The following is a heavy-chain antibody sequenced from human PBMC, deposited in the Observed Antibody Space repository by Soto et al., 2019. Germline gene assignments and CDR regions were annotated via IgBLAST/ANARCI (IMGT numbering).Heavy chain of an antibody. V-gene: IGHV4-31*02. CDR3: ARENWSGDSSGYYLTYDY. CDR1: GGCY. D-gene: IGHD3-22*01. J-gene: IGHJ4*02. CDR2: IYYSGST. Sequence: GGCYWIWIKKHPGKGLEWIGYIYYSGSTYYNPSLKSRVTISVDTSKNQFSLKLSSVTAADTAVYYCARENWSGDSSGYYLTYDYWGQGTLVTVSS.